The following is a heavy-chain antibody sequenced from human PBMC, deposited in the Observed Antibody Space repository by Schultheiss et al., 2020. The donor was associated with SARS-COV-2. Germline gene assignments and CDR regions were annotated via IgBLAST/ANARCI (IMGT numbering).Heavy chain of an antibody. CDR2: TRNKANSYTT. V-gene: IGHV3-72*01. J-gene: IGHJ4*02. CDR1: GFTFSSYA. CDR3: TTLPLGSGWRLLFDY. D-gene: IGHD6-19*01. Sequence: GGSLRLSCAASGFTFSSYAMSWVRQAPGKGLEWVGRTRNKANSYTTEYAASVKGRFTISRDDSKNSLYLQMNSLKTEDTAVYYCTTLPLGSGWRLLFDYWGQGTLVTVSS.